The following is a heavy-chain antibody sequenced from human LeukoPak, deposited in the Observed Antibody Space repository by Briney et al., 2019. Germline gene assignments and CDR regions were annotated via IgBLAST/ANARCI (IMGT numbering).Heavy chain of an antibody. CDR3: ARDLAWGAFDY. D-gene: IGHD7-27*01. J-gene: IGHJ4*02. CDR1: EFSFCSNY. Sequence: GGSLRLSCAASEFSFCSNYMTWVRQAPGKGLEWVSLIYSGGSTYYADSVKGRFTISRDDSKNTLSLQMNSLRVEDTAVYYCARDLAWGAFDYWGQGTLVTVSS. V-gene: IGHV3-53*01. CDR2: IYSGGST.